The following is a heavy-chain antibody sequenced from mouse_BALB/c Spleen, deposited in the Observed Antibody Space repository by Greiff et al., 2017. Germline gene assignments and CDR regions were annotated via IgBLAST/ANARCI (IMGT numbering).Heavy chain of an antibody. J-gene: IGHJ3*01. D-gene: IGHD2-4*01. V-gene: IGHV5-4*02. CDR1: GFTFSDYY. CDR3: ARDGIYYDYGRFAY. CDR2: ISDGGSYT. Sequence: EVKLVESGGGLVKPGGSLKLSCAASGFTFSDYYMYWVRQTPEKRLEWVATISDGGSYTYYPDSVKGRFTISRDNAKNNLYLQMSSLKSEDTAMYYCARDGIYYDYGRFAYWGQGTLVTVSA.